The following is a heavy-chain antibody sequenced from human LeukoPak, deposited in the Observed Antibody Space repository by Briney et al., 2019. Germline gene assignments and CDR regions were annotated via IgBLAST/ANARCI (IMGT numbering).Heavy chain of an antibody. CDR3: ARGWDHVGNIDAFDI. D-gene: IGHD4-23*01. CDR1: GFTFSSYS. J-gene: IGHJ3*02. V-gene: IGHV3-21*01. CDR2: ISSSSSYI. Sequence: GGSLRLSCAASGFTFSSYSMNWVRQAPGKGLEWVSSISSSSSYIYYADSVKGRFTISRDNAKNSLYLQMDSLRAEDTAVYYCARGWDHVGNIDAFDIWGQGTMVTVSS.